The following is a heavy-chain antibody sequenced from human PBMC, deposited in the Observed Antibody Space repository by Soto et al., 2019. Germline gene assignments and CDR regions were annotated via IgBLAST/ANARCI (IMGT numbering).Heavy chain of an antibody. CDR2: INAGNGNT. V-gene: IGHV1-3*01. Sequence: ASVKVSCKASGYTFTSYAMHWVRPAPGQRLEWMGWINAGNGNTKYSQEFQGRVTITRDTSASTAYMELNSLRSEDTAVYYCARSSSYYFIDDYWGQGTLVTVSS. CDR3: ARSSSYYFIDDY. D-gene: IGHD3-22*01. CDR1: GYTFTSYA. J-gene: IGHJ4*02.